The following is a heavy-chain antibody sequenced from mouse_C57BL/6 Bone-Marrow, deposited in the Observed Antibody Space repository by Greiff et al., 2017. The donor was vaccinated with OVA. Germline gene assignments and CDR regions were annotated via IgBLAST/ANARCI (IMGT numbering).Heavy chain of an antibody. J-gene: IGHJ4*01. CDR1: GYAFSSSW. V-gene: IGHV1-82*01. CDR3: ARSPITTVDAMDY. D-gene: IGHD1-1*01. Sequence: LVEPGPELVKPGASVKISCKASGYAFSSSWMNWVKQRPGPGLEWIGRIYPGDGDTNYNGKFKGKATLTADKSSSTAYMQRSSLPSEDSAVYFCARSPITTVDAMDYWGQGTSVTVSS. CDR2: IYPGDGDT.